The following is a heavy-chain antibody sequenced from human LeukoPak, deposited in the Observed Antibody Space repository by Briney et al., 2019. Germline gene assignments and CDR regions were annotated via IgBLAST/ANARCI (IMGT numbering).Heavy chain of an antibody. CDR2: INHSGST. D-gene: IGHD6-13*01. Sequence: SETLSLTCAVYGGSFSGYYWSWIRQPPGKGLEWIGEINHSGSTNYNPSLKSRVTISVDTSKNQFSLKLSSVTAADTAVYYCASIAAELYYYYYMDVWGKGTTVTVSS. CDR3: ASIAAELYYYYYMDV. J-gene: IGHJ6*03. V-gene: IGHV4-34*01. CDR1: GGSFSGYY.